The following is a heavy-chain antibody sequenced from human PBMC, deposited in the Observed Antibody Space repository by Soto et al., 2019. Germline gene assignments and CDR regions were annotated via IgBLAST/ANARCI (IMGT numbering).Heavy chain of an antibody. J-gene: IGHJ6*02. CDR1: GFTFSSYG. D-gene: IGHD2-15*01. Sequence: GGSLRLSCAASGFTFSSYGMHWVRQAPGKGLEWVAVIWCDGSNKYYADSVKGRFTISRDNSKNTLYLQMNSLRAEDTAVYYCARDDGGKAYYGMDVWGQGTTVTVSS. V-gene: IGHV3-33*01. CDR3: ARDDGGKAYYGMDV. CDR2: IWCDGSNK.